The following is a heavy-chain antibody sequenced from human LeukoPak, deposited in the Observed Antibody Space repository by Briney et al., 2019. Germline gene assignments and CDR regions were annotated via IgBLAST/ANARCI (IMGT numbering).Heavy chain of an antibody. Sequence: SETLSLTCTVSRGSISSGGYYWSWIRQHPGKGLEWIGYIYYSGSTYYNPSLKSQVTISVDTSKNQFSLKLSSVTAADTAVYYCARDLGDSGAFAIWGQRTMVTVSS. D-gene: IGHD2-21*02. J-gene: IGHJ3*02. V-gene: IGHV4-31*01. CDR1: RGSISSGGYY. CDR2: IYYSGST. CDR3: ARDLGDSGAFAI.